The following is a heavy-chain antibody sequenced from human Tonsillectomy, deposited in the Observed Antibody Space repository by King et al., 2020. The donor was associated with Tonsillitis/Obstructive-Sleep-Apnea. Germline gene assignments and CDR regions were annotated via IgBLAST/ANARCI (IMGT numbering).Heavy chain of an antibody. CDR2: IYSGSTT. CDR1: GFSVSTNY. V-gene: IGHV3-53*01. Sequence: VQLVESGGGLIQPGESLRLSCAASGFSVSTNYMNWVRQAPGKGLEWVSVIYSGSTTYYAYSVKGRFTISRDDSKNTRYLQMNSLRAEDTAVFYCARDGCGGDCYTYYSYDYTDVWGKGTPVTVSS. J-gene: IGHJ6*03. CDR3: ARDGCGGDCYTYYSYDYTDV. D-gene: IGHD2-21*01.